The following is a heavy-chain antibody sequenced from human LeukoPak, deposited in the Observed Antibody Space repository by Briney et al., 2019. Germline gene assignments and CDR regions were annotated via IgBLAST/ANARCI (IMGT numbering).Heavy chain of an antibody. V-gene: IGHV1-69*05. J-gene: IGHJ6*03. Sequence: SVKVSCKASGGTFSSYAISWVRQAPGQGLEWMGGIIPIFGTANYAQKFQGRVTSTTDESTSTAYMELSSLRSEDTAVYYCASVRLGIAAAGTLSDYYYYYMDVWGKGTTVTVSS. CDR3: ASVRLGIAAAGTLSDYYYYYMDV. CDR1: GGTFSSYA. D-gene: IGHD6-13*01. CDR2: IIPIFGTA.